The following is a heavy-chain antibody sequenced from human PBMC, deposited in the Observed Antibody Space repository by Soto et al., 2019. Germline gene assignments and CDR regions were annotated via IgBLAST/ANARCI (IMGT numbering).Heavy chain of an antibody. Sequence: PSETLSLTCVVSGDSITSNYWWTWVRQPPGKGLEWIGEIYNSGNTHYKPSLSSRLTISIDGSKNQMSLSLSSVTAADTATYFCARRGTTAARNGMDVWGQGTAVTVSS. CDR2: IYNSGNT. D-gene: IGHD4-17*01. CDR3: ARRGTTAARNGMDV. V-gene: IGHV4-4*02. J-gene: IGHJ6*02. CDR1: GDSITSNYW.